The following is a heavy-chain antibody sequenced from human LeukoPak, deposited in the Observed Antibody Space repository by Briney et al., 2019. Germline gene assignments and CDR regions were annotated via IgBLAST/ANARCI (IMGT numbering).Heavy chain of an antibody. V-gene: IGHV3-21*01. J-gene: IGHJ4*02. CDR2: ISGVSTYI. CDR1: EFTFSDYS. Sequence: PGGSLRLSCAVSEFTFSDYSMIWIRQAPGKGLEWVSFISGVSTYIKYADSVKGRFTVSRDNAENSLYLQMNSLRADDTAVYYCARYQYGYWHIDYWGQGTLVIVSS. D-gene: IGHD4-17*01. CDR3: ARYQYGYWHIDY.